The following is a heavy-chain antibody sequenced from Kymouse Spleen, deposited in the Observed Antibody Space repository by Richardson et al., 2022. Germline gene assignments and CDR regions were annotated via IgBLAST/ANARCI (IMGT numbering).Heavy chain of an antibody. CDR2: IWYDGSNK. Sequence: QVQLVESGGGVVQPGRSLRLSCAASGFTFSSYGMHWVRQAPGKGLEWVAVIWYDGSNKYYADSVKGRFTISRDNSKNTLYLQMNSLRAEDTAVYYCARDQGVYYYGMDVWGQGTTVTVSS. V-gene: IGHV3-33*01. CDR1: GFTFSSYG. D-gene: IGHD2-8*01. J-gene: IGHJ6*02. CDR3: ARDQGVYYYGMDV.